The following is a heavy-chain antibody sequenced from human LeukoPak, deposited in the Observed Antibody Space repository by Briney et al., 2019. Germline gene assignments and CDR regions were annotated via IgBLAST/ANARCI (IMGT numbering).Heavy chain of an antibody. CDR1: GFTFSSYG. D-gene: IGHD6-13*01. V-gene: IGHV3-33*01. CDR3: ARERTAERLAAAAPVY. Sequence: GRSLRLSCAASGFTFSSYGMHWVRQAPGKGLEWVAFIWHDGSNKYYADSVKGRFTISRDNSKNTLYLQMNSLRAEDTAVYYCARERTAERLAAAAPVYWGQGTLVTVSS. J-gene: IGHJ4*02. CDR2: IWHDGSNK.